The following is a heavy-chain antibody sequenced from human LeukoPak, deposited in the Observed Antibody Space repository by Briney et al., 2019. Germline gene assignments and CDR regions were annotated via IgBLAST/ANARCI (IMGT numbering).Heavy chain of an antibody. Sequence: QPGRSLRLSCAASGFTFSSYAMHWVRQAPGKGLEWVAVISYDGSNKYYADSVKGRFTISRDNSKNTLYLQMNSLRAEDTAVYYCARDGAKYYDILTGYLDYWGQGTLFTVSS. CDR2: ISYDGSNK. V-gene: IGHV3-30-3*01. CDR1: GFTFSSYA. D-gene: IGHD3-9*01. J-gene: IGHJ4*02. CDR3: ARDGAKYYDILTGYLDY.